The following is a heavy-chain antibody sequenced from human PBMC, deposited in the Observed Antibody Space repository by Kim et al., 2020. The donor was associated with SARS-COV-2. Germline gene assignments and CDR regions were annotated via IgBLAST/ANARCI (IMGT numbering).Heavy chain of an antibody. CDR2: IISNGYNT. CDR3: AKGWGDF. CDR1: GFTFSNYL. D-gene: IGHD3-16*01. Sequence: GGSLRLSCAASGFTFSNYLMIWVRQAPGKGLEWVSGIISNGYNTYYADSVKGRFTISRDNSKNTLYLQMNNLIAEDTALYYCAKGWGDFWGPGTLVTLPS. J-gene: IGHJ4*02. V-gene: IGHV3-23*01.